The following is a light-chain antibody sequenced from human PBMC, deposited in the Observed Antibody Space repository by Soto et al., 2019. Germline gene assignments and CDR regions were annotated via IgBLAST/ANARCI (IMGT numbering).Light chain of an antibody. CDR1: QSVSSSY. V-gene: IGKV3-20*01. J-gene: IGKJ4*01. Sequence: EIVLTQSPGTLSLSPGERATLSCRASQSVSSSYLAWYQQKPGQAPRQLIYGASSRATGIPDRFSGSGSGTDFTLNITRLEAEDFEVYYCQHYRSSFGGGTKVEIK. CDR3: QHYRSS. CDR2: GAS.